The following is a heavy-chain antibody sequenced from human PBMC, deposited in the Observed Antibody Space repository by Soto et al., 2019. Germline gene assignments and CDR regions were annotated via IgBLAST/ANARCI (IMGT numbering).Heavy chain of an antibody. V-gene: IGHV3-66*01. CDR1: GFTVGDNY. Sequence: PGGSLRLSCGASGFTVGDNYMSWVRQAPGKGLEWVSLIYSTGNTKYADSVKGRFTISRDNFKNTLYLQMNSLRAEDTAVYFCAGYSSFDCWGQGTLVTVSS. D-gene: IGHD6-19*01. J-gene: IGHJ4*02. CDR3: AGYSSFDC. CDR2: IYSTGNT.